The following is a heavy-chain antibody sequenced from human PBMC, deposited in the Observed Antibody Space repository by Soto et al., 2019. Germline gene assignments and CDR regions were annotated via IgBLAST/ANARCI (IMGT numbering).Heavy chain of an antibody. Sequence: ASVKVSCKASGYTFISYAMHWVRQAPGQRFEWMGWINTGDGNTKYSQKLQGRVTITRDTSASTAYMELRSLRSEDTAMYYCAREGGPPWYYGSGFHWFDPWGREPLVTVSP. CDR3: AREGGPPWYYGSGFHWFDP. CDR1: GYTFISYA. CDR2: INTGDGNT. V-gene: IGHV1-3*04. D-gene: IGHD3-10*01. J-gene: IGHJ5*02.